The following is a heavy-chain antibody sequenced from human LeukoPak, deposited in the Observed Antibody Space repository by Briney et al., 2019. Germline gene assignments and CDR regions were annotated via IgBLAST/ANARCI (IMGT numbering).Heavy chain of an antibody. V-gene: IGHV3-53*05. Sequence: GGSLRLSCAASGFTVSSNYMSWVREAPGEGLEWVSVIYSGGSTYYADSVKRRFTISRDNSKTSLYLQMNSLRTEDTALYYCAKDQGASGWGAFDYWGQGTLVTVSS. CDR2: IYSGGST. D-gene: IGHD6-19*01. CDR1: GFTVSSNY. J-gene: IGHJ4*02. CDR3: AKDQGASGWGAFDY.